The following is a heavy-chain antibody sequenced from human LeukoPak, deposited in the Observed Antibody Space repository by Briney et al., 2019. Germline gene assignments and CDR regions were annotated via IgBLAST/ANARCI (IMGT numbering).Heavy chain of an antibody. J-gene: IGHJ4*02. CDR2: ISWNSGSI. Sequence: GGSLRLSCAASGFTFDDYAMHWVRQAPGKGLEWVSGISWNSGSIGYADSVKGRFTISRDNAKNSLYLQMNSLRVEDTALYYCAKDLAAAGTGDFDYWGQGTLVTVSS. CDR1: GFTFDDYA. V-gene: IGHV3-9*01. D-gene: IGHD6-13*01. CDR3: AKDLAAAGTGDFDY.